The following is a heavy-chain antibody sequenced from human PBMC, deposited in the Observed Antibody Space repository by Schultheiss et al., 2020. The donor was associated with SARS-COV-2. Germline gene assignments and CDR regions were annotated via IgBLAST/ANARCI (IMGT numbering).Heavy chain of an antibody. CDR2: IYYSGST. J-gene: IGHJ5*02. CDR1: GGSISSGGYY. V-gene: IGHV4-31*03. CDR3: ARVVAPSNWFDP. D-gene: IGHD2-2*01. Sequence: LRLSCTVSGGSISSGGYYWSWIRQHPGKGLEWIGYIYYSGSTNYNPSLKSRVTISVDTSKNQFSLKLSSVTAADTAVYYCARVVAPSNWFDPWGQGTLVTVSS.